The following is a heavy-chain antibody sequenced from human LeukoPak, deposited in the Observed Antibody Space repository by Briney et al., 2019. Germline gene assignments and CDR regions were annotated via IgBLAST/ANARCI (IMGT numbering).Heavy chain of an antibody. CDR2: VSYSGRT. Sequence: KASETLSLTCTVSGASISNYYWSWIRQSPGKGLECIGYVSYSGRTNHNPSLKSRVTISADTSKNQFSLKLSSVTAADTAVYYCARHWVGDIPYTFDMWGQGTMVTVSS. D-gene: IGHD3-10*01. J-gene: IGHJ3*02. CDR3: ARHWVGDIPYTFDM. V-gene: IGHV4-59*08. CDR1: GASISNYY.